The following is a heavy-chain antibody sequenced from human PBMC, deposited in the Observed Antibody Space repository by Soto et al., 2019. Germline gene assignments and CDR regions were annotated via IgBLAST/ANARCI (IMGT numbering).Heavy chain of an antibody. Sequence: EVQLLESGRGLVQPGGSLRLSCAASGFTFSTYAMSWVRQAPGKGLEWVSSINKNGGSTFYADSVKGRFTISRDNSKDTLFLQMNSLRAEDTALYYCAKRPSYDFVNWGQGTLVTVSS. CDR1: GFTFSTYA. CDR2: INKNGGST. D-gene: IGHD3-3*01. V-gene: IGHV3-23*01. J-gene: IGHJ4*02. CDR3: AKRPSYDFVN.